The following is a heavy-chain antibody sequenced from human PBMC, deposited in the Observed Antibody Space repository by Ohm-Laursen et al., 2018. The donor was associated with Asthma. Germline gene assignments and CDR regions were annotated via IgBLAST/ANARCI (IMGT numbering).Heavy chain of an antibody. CDR2: ISAYNGNT. Sequence: ASVKVSCKASGYTFTSYGISWVRQAPGQGLEWMGWISAYNGNTNYAQKLQGRVTMTTDTSTSTAYMELRSLRSDDTAVYYCASSYCGGDCYSGYYYYGMDVWGQGTTVTVSS. CDR3: ASSYCGGDCYSGYYYYGMDV. V-gene: IGHV1-18*01. CDR1: GYTFTSYG. D-gene: IGHD2-21*01. J-gene: IGHJ6*02.